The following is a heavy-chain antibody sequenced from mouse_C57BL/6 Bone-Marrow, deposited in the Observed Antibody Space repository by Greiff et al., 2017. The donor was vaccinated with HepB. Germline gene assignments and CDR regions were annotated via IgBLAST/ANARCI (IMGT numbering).Heavy chain of an antibody. D-gene: IGHD2-3*01. Sequence: QVQLQQSGAELVKPGASVKISCKASGYAFSSYWMNWVKQRPGKGLEWIGQIYPGDGDTNYNGKFKGKATLAADKSSSTAYMQRSSLTSEDSAVYFRAREGGYLERNFDYWGQGTTLTVSS. CDR3: AREGGYLERNFDY. CDR2: IYPGDGDT. V-gene: IGHV1-80*01. J-gene: IGHJ2*01. CDR1: GYAFSSYW.